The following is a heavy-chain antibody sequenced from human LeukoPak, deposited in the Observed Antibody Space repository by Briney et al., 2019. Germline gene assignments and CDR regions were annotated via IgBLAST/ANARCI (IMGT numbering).Heavy chain of an antibody. V-gene: IGHV3-74*01. J-gene: IGHJ5*02. CDR1: GFTFSSYW. D-gene: IGHD2-2*01. CDR3: ARDCSSTSCYRSGLDP. Sequence: GGSLRLSCAASGFTFSSYWMHWVRQAPGKGLVWVSRINNDGSSTNYADSVKGRLTIPRDNAKNTLYLQMNSLRAEDTAVYYCARDCSSTSCYRSGLDPWGQGTLVTVSS. CDR2: INNDGSST.